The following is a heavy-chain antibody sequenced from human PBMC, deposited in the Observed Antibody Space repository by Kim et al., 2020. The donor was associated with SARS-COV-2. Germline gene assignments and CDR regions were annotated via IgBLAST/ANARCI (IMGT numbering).Heavy chain of an antibody. Sequence: ASVKVSCKASGYTFTGYYMHWVRQAPGQGLEWMGWINPNSGGTNYAQKFQGRVTMTRDTSISTAYMELSRLRSDDTAVYYCARGGSQWLGLDYFDYWGQGTLVTVSS. V-gene: IGHV1-2*02. D-gene: IGHD6-19*01. CDR3: ARGGSQWLGLDYFDY. CDR2: INPNSGGT. J-gene: IGHJ4*02. CDR1: GYTFTGYY.